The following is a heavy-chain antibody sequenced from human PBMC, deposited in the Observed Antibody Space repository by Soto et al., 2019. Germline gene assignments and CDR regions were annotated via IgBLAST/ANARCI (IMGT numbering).Heavy chain of an antibody. CDR1: GFTFSSYW. V-gene: IGHV3-74*01. CDR2: INSDGSST. CDR3: ARSSQLLG. D-gene: IGHD2-2*01. J-gene: IGHJ1*01. Sequence: GXSLILSCAASGFTFSSYWMHWVRQAPGKGLLWVSRINSDGSSTSYADSVKGRFTISRDNAKNTLYLQMNSLRAEDTAVYYCARSSQLLGWGQGTLVTVSS.